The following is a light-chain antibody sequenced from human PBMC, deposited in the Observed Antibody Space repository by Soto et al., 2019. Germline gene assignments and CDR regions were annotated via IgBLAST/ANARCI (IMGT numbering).Light chain of an antibody. CDR1: SRHSSYA. Sequence: QPVLTQSPSASASLGASVKLTCTLSSRHSSYAIAWHQQQPEKGPRYLMKLNSDGSHNKGDGIPDRFSGSSSGAERYLTISSPQSEDEADYYCQTWDTGIRVFGGGTKLTVL. V-gene: IGLV4-69*02. CDR3: QTWDTGIRV. J-gene: IGLJ3*02. CDR2: LNSDGSH.